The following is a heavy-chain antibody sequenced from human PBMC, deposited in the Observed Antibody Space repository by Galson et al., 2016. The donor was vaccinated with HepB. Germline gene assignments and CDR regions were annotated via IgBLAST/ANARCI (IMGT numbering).Heavy chain of an antibody. V-gene: IGHV3-7*03. J-gene: IGHJ4*02. D-gene: IGHD5-12*01. CDR2: IRQDESEK. Sequence: SLRLSCAASGFTFGSYWMAWVRQAPGKGLEWVANIRQDESEKNYVDSVKGRFTISRDNAKTSLYLQMISLRGEDTAVYYCAQDSGSDGYCDYWGRGTLVTVSA. CDR3: AQDSGSDGYCDY. CDR1: GFTFGSYW.